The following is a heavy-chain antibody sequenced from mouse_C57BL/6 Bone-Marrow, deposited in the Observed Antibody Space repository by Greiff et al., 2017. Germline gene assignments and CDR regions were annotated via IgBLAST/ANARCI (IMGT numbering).Heavy chain of an antibody. V-gene: IGHV1-55*01. CDR1: GYTFTSYW. Sequence: VQLQQPGAELVKPGASVKMSCKASGYTFTSYWITWVKQRPGQGLEWIGDIYPGSGSTNYNEKFKSKATLTVDTSSSTAYMQLSSLTSEDSAVYYCGRSLQGWYGSIDYWGQGTTLTVSS. CDR3: GRSLQGWYGSIDY. J-gene: IGHJ2*01. CDR2: IYPGSGST. D-gene: IGHD1-1*01.